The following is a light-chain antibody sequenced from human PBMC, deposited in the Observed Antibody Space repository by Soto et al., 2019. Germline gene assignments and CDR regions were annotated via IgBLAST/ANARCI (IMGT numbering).Light chain of an antibody. Sequence: QCVLTQPPSASGSPGQSVTISCTGSSRNVGGYNYVSWYQQHPGKAPKLMIYEVSKRPSGVPDRLSGSKSGNTASLTVSGLQAEDEADYYCSSYGGSNTVVFGGGTQLTAL. CDR3: SSYGGSNTVV. J-gene: IGLJ2*01. V-gene: IGLV2-8*01. CDR2: EVS. CDR1: SRNVGGYNY.